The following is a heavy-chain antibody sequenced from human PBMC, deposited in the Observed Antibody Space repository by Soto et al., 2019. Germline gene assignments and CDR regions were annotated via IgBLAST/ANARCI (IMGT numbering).Heavy chain of an antibody. CDR1: GFTFSSYA. J-gene: IGHJ6*02. CDR2: ISGSGGST. CDR3: ANSVPYYYGMDV. V-gene: IGHV3-23*01. D-gene: IGHD3-10*01. Sequence: PGGSLRLSCAASGFTFSSYAMSWVRQAPGKGLEWVSAISGSGGSTYDADSVKGRFTISRDNSKNTLYLQMNSLRAEDTAVYYCANSVPYYYGMDVWGQGTTVTVSS.